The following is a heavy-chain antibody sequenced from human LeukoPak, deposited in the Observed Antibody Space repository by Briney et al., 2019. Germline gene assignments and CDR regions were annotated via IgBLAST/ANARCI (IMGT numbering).Heavy chain of an antibody. V-gene: IGHV3-30*02. Sequence: GGSLRLSCAAAGFTFSSYGMHWVRQAPGKGLEWVSFIRYDGSDKYYADSVRGRFTISRDNSKNTLYLQMNSLRAEDTAVYYCAKQRWYFDYWGQGTLVTVSS. CDR1: GFTFSSYG. J-gene: IGHJ4*02. D-gene: IGHD6-13*01. CDR3: AKQRWYFDY. CDR2: IRYDGSDK.